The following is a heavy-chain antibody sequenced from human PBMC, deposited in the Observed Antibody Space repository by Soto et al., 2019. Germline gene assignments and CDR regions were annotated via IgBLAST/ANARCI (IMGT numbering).Heavy chain of an antibody. Sequence: PGGSLTLSCQASGFNFDNYGRHRVRQAPGKGLEWVAVITYDGSNKYYADSVKGRFTISRDNSKNTLSLHLNTLKPEDTAVYHCAKDRVGGTFYTPLGFWGQGTLVTVSS. V-gene: IGHV3-30*18. CDR3: AKDRVGGTFYTPLGF. CDR1: GFNFDNYG. CDR2: ITYDGSNK. J-gene: IGHJ4*02. D-gene: IGHD1-7*01.